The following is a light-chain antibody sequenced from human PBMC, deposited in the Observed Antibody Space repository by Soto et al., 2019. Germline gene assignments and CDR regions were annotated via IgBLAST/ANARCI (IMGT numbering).Light chain of an antibody. J-gene: IGLJ2*01. CDR2: SNN. Sequence: QSVMTQPPSASGTPGQRVTISCSGSSSNIGSNTVNWYQQLPGTAPKLLIYSNNQRPSGVPDRFSGSKSGTSASLAISGLQSEDVAHYYCAAWDDSLNGVVFGGGTKLTVL. V-gene: IGLV1-44*01. CDR3: AAWDDSLNGVV. CDR1: SSNIGSNT.